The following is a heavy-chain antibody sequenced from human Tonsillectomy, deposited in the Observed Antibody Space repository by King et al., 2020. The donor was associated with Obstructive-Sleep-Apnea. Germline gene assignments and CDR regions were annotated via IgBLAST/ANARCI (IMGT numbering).Heavy chain of an antibody. V-gene: IGHV3-30*04. Sequence: VQLVESGGGVVQPGRSLRLSCAAYGFTFSSYAMYWVRQAPGKGLEWVAVISYDGSNKYYADSVKGRFTISRDNSKNTLYLQMNSLRAEDTAVYYCARDQDIVVVPAAMVDYYFYYAMDVWGQGTTVTVSS. CDR1: GFTFSSYA. D-gene: IGHD2-2*01. CDR2: ISYDGSNK. J-gene: IGHJ6*02. CDR3: ARDQDIVVVPAAMVDYYFYYAMDV.